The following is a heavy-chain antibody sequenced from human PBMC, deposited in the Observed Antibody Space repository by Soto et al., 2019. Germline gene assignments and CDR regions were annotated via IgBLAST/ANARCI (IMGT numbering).Heavy chain of an antibody. CDR3: ATEGYSGSMDV. J-gene: IGHJ6*02. CDR1: GFTFNNYG. Sequence: GGSLRLSCAASGFTFNNYGMHWVRQAPGKGLEWVVVISFDGGNTVYADSVKGRFTISRDNSKDMLYLQMTSLRAEDTAVYYCATEGYSGSMDVWGQGTTVTVSS. V-gene: IGHV3-30*03. D-gene: IGHD1-26*01. CDR2: ISFDGGNT.